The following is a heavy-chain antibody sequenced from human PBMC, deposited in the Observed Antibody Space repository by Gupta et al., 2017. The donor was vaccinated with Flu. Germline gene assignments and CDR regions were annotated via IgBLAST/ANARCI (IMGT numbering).Heavy chain of an antibody. D-gene: IGHD3-22*01. V-gene: IGHV3-21*01. CDR3: ARDLWAEGYDSSGYSLSISGV. Sequence: EVQLVESGGGLVKPGGSLRLSCAASGFTFSSYSMNWVRQAPGKGLEWVSSISSSSSYIYYADSVKGRFTISRDNAKNSLYLQMNSLRAEDTAVYYCARDLWAEGYDSSGYSLSISGVWGQGTLVTVSS. J-gene: IGHJ4*02. CDR1: GFTFSSYS. CDR2: ISSSSSYI.